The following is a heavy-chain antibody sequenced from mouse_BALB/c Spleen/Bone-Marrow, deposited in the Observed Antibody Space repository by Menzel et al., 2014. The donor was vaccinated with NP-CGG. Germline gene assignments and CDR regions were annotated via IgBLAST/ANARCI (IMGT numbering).Heavy chain of an antibody. J-gene: IGHJ4*01. CDR1: GFNIKDTY. CDR3: ARWEYYAMDY. D-gene: IGHD4-1*01. CDR2: IDPANGNT. V-gene: IGHV14-3*02. Sequence: EVQLQQSGAELVKPGASVELSCTASGFNIKDTYMHWVKQRPEQGLEWIGRIDPANGNTKYDPKFQGKATITADTSSNTAYLQLSSLTSEDNAVYYCARWEYYAMDYWGQGTSVTVSS.